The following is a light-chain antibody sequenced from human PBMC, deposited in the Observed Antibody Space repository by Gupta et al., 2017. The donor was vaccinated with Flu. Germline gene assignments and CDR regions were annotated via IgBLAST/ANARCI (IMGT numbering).Light chain of an antibody. Sequence: DIQMTQSPSTLSASVGDRVTITCRASQSISRWLAWYRQNPGKAPNLLIYEASSLQSGVPSRFGGRGSGTEFTLTISSLQPDDFATYYCHHYNGDSRSFGQGTKLEIK. J-gene: IGKJ2*03. CDR2: EAS. CDR1: QSISRW. V-gene: IGKV1-5*03. CDR3: HHYNGDSRS.